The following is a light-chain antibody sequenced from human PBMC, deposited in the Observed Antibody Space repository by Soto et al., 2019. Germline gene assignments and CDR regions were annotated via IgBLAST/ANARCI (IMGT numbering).Light chain of an antibody. J-gene: IGLJ1*01. V-gene: IGLV2-14*01. CDR3: SSYTGSSTLYV. CDR2: EVS. Sequence: QSVLTQPASVSGSPGQSITISCTGNSSDIGGYDYVSWYQQHPGKVPKLMIFEVSNRPSGVSYRFAGSKSGNTASLTISGLQAEDGADYYCSSYTGSSTLYVFGTGTKLTVL. CDR1: SSDIGGYDY.